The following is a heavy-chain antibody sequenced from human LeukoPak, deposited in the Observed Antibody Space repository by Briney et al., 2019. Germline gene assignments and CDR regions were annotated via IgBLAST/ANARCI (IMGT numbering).Heavy chain of an antibody. Sequence: APVKVSCKVSGYTLTELSMHWVRQAPGKGLEWMGGFDPEDGETIYAQKFQGRVTMTEDTSTDTAYMELSSLRSEDTAVYYCATSLRGYSYGCLGYWGQGTLVTVSS. D-gene: IGHD5-18*01. V-gene: IGHV1-24*01. CDR1: GYTLTELS. CDR2: FDPEDGET. CDR3: ATSLRGYSYGCLGY. J-gene: IGHJ4*02.